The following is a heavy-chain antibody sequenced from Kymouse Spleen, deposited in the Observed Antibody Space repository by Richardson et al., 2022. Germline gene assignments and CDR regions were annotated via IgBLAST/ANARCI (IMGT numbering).Heavy chain of an antibody. CDR2: IYYSGST. J-gene: IGHJ4*02. D-gene: IGHD1-1*01,IGHD1-20*01. V-gene: IGHV4-39*01. Sequence: QLQLQESGPGLVKPSETLSLTCTVSGGSISSSSYYWGWIRQPPGKGLEWIGSIYYSGSTYYNPSLKSRVTISVDTSKNQFSLKLSSVTAADTAVYYCARLAGTTSFSFDYWGQGTLVTVSS. CDR1: GGSISSSSYY. CDR3: ARLAGTTSFSFDY.